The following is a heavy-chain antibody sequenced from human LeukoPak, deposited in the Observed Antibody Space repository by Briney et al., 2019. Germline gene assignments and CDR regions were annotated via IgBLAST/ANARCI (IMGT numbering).Heavy chain of an antibody. Sequence: GGSLRLSCAASGFTFSSYSMNWVRQAPGKGLEWVSSINSSGSDIYYADSVKGRFTISRDNAKNSLYLHMNSLRAEDAAVYYCARVPSGIGVSDAFDIWGQGTMVTVSS. J-gene: IGHJ3*02. V-gene: IGHV3-21*01. CDR2: INSSGSDI. D-gene: IGHD3-3*01. CDR3: ARVPSGIGVSDAFDI. CDR1: GFTFSSYS.